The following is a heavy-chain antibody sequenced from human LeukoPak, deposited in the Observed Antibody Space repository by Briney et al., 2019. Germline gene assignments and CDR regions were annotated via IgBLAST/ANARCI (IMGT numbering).Heavy chain of an antibody. CDR2: ISAYNGNT. Sequence: ASVKVSCKASGYTFTSYGISWVRQAPGQGLEWMGWISAYNGNTNYAQKLQGRVTMTRNTSISTAYMELSSLRSEDTAVYYCARARNPPALLLWFGASNNWFDPWGQGTLVTVSS. J-gene: IGHJ5*02. D-gene: IGHD3-10*01. CDR3: ARARNPPALLLWFGASNNWFDP. CDR1: GYTFTSYG. V-gene: IGHV1-18*01.